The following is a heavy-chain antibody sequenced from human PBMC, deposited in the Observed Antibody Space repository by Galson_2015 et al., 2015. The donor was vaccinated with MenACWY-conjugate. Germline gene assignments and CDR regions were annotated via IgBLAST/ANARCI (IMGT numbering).Heavy chain of an antibody. V-gene: IGHV1-18*04. CDR3: ARDSKSISMVRSAAEFHQH. CDR2: ISAYNGNT. J-gene: IGHJ1*01. D-gene: IGHD3-10*01. CDR1: GSTFTSYG. Sequence: QSGAEVKKPGTSVQVSCKASGSTFTSYGISWVRQAPGQGLEWMGWISAYNGNTNYAQKLQGRVTMTTDTSTSTAYMELRSLRSDATAVYYCARDSKSISMVRSAAEFHQHSGQGPLVTVSS.